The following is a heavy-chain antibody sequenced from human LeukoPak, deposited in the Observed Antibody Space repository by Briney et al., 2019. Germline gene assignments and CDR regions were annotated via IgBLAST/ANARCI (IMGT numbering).Heavy chain of an antibody. J-gene: IGHJ6*03. D-gene: IGHD6-25*01. CDR2: ISTVSTYT. Sequence: PGGALRLSCAASGFTFTDYSMTWVRQAPGKGLEWVSSISTVSTYTFYSDAVKGRFTISRDNRKNTLYLQMSSLSAEDTAVYYCARDGSGFYYYYYMAVWGRGTAATVSS. CDR1: GFTFTDYS. CDR3: ARDGSGFYYYYYMAV. V-gene: IGHV3-21*01.